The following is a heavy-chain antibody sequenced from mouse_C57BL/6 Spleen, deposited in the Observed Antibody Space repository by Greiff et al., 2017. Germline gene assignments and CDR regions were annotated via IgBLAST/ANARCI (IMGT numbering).Heavy chain of an antibody. CDR2: IDPNSGGT. CDR3: ASATVVATEYFDV. CDR1: GYTFPSYW. Sequence: QVQLQQPGAELVKPGASVKLSCKASGYTFPSYWMHWVKQRPGRGLEGIGRIDPNSGGTKYNEKFKSKATLTVDKPTSTAYVQLRSRTSEDSAVYYCASATVVATEYFDVWGTGTTVTVSS. D-gene: IGHD1-1*01. J-gene: IGHJ1*03. V-gene: IGHV1-72*01.